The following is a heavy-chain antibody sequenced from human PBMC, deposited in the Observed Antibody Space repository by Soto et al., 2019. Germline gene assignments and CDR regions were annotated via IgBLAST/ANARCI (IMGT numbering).Heavy chain of an antibody. CDR1: AGTLSRHA. V-gene: IGHV1-69*13. D-gene: IGHD2-2*01. J-gene: IGHJ6*02. Sequence: SSVKVSCSTSAGTLSRHAINPVRQAPGEGHAPSRWIIPIFGTANYAQKFQGRVTITADESTSTAYMELISLRSEDTAVYYCARDGPPRCSSTSCYDYYYGMDVWGQGTPLTDSS. CDR3: ARDGPPRCSSTSCYDYYYGMDV. CDR2: IIPIFGTA.